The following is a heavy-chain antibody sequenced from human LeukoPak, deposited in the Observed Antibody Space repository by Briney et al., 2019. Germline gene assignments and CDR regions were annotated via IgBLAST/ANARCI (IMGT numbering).Heavy chain of an antibody. Sequence: PSETLSLTCTVSGGSISSSSYYWGWIRQPPGKGLEWIGSIYYSGSTYYNPSLKSRVTISVDTSKNQFSLKLSSVTAADTAVYYCARDQGGTFDYWGQGTLVTVSS. CDR2: IYYSGST. J-gene: IGHJ4*02. CDR1: GGSISSSSYY. CDR3: ARDQGGTFDY. V-gene: IGHV4-39*07.